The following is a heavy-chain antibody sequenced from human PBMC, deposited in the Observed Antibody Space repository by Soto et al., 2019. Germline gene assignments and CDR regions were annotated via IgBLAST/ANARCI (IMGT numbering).Heavy chain of an antibody. J-gene: IGHJ6*02. D-gene: IGHD2-15*01. CDR1: GYTFTSYD. Sequence: QVQLVQSGAEVKKPGASVKVSCKASGYTFTSYDINWVRQATGQGLEWMGWMKPNSGNTGYAQKFQGRVTMTRNTSISRAYMELSSLRSEDTAVYYCARALCYCSGCSCYPYYYYGMDGCGQGATVTVSS. CDR2: MKPNSGNT. V-gene: IGHV1-8*01. CDR3: ARALCYCSGCSCYPYYYYGMDG.